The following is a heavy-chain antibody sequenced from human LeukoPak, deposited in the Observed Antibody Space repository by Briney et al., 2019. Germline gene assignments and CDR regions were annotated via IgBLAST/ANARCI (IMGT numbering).Heavy chain of an antibody. Sequence: SENLSLTCAVYGGSFSGYYWSWIRQPPGKGLEWIGEINHSGSTNYNPSLKSRVTISVDTSKNQFSLKLSSVTAADTAVYYCARMGVRIAVADSYYYYGMDVWGQGTTVTVSS. D-gene: IGHD6-19*01. CDR3: ARMGVRIAVADSYYYYGMDV. CDR1: GGSFSGYY. CDR2: INHSGST. J-gene: IGHJ6*02. V-gene: IGHV4-34*01.